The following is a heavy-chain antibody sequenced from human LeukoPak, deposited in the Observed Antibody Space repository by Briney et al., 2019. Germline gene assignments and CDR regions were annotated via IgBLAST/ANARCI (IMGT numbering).Heavy chain of an antibody. CDR2: IFPGDSDT. J-gene: IGHJ4*02. D-gene: IGHD2-15*01. CDR3: ASEYCSGGNCYFDY. CDR1: EYSFATYW. V-gene: IGHV5-51*01. Sequence: GESLKISCKGSEYSFATYWIGWVRQLPGQGLEWMGIIFPGDSDTRYSPSFQGQVTISADRSISTAYLQWSSLKASDTAIYYCASEYCSGGNCYFDYWGQGTLVTVSS.